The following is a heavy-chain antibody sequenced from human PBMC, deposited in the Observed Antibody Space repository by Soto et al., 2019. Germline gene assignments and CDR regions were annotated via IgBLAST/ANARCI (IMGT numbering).Heavy chain of an antibody. Sequence: QLQLQESGPGLVKPSETLSLTCTVSGGSISSSSYYWGWIRQPPGKGLEWIGSIYYSGSTYYNPSLKSRVTISVDTSKNQFSLKLSSVTAADTAVYYCARRRVVVVAATPNDAFDIWGQGTMVTVSS. D-gene: IGHD2-15*01. J-gene: IGHJ3*02. CDR1: GGSISSSSYY. CDR2: IYYSGST. CDR3: ARRRVVVVAATPNDAFDI. V-gene: IGHV4-39*01.